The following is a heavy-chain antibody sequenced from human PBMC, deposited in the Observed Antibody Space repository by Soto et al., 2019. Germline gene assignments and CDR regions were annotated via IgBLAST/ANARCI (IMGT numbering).Heavy chain of an antibody. CDR3: AKDALTHYYDSSGYYYVSYFDY. Sequence: PGGSLRLSCAASGFTFSSYAMHWVRQAPGKGLEWVAVISYDGSNKYYADSAKGRFTISRDNSKNTLYLQMNSLRAEDTAVYYCAKDALTHYYDSSGYYYVSYFDYWGQGTLVTVS. D-gene: IGHD3-22*01. J-gene: IGHJ4*02. V-gene: IGHV3-30*04. CDR2: ISYDGSNK. CDR1: GFTFSSYA.